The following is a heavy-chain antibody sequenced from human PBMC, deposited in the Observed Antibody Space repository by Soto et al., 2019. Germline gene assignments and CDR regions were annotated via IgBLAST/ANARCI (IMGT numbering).Heavy chain of an antibody. D-gene: IGHD6-19*01. CDR1: GYTFTRYA. CDR3: AIGHWLASFDY. Sequence: GASVKVSCKASGYTFTRYAIHWVRQAPGQRLEWMGVVNTGNGNTKYSQKFQGRVTITRDTSASTAYMDLSSLRSEDTAVYYCAIGHWLASFDYWGQGTLVTVSS. V-gene: IGHV1-3*04. CDR2: VNTGNGNT. J-gene: IGHJ4*02.